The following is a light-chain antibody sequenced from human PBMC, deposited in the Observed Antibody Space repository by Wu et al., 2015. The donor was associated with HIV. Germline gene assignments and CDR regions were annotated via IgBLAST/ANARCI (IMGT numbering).Light chain of an antibody. J-gene: IGKJ2*01. CDR2: DAS. CDR1: QSVASF. V-gene: IGKV3-11*01. Sequence: EIVLTQFPATLSLSPGERATLSCRASQSVASFLAWYQQKPGQAPRLLIYDASNRATGIPARFSGSGSGTDFTLTISSMQSEDFAVYYCPQYDNWPLFGQGTKLEIK. CDR3: PQYDNWPL.